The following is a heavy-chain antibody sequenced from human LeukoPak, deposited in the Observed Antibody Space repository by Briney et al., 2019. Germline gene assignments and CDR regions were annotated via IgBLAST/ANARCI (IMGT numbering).Heavy chain of an antibody. CDR1: GGSITSSSYY. CDR3: ARNVDVVATIFDY. V-gene: IGHV4-39*07. D-gene: IGHD5-12*01. J-gene: IGHJ4*02. Sequence: PSETLSLTCTVSGGSITSSSYYWGWIRQPPGKGLEWIGNFYYSGSTYYNPSLKSRVTISVDTSKSQFSLKLSSVTAADTAVYYCARNVDVVATIFDYWGQGTLVTVSS. CDR2: FYYSGST.